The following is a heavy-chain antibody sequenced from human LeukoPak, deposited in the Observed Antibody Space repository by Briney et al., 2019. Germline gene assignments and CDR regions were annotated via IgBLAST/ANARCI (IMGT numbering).Heavy chain of an antibody. J-gene: IGHJ4*02. CDR1: GGSFSGYY. CDR2: INHSGST. Sequence: PSETLSLTCAVYGGSFSGYYWSWIRQPPGKGLEWIGEINHSGSTNYNLSLKSRVTISVDTSKNQFSLKLTSVTAADTAVYYCARDGEMAGAFDYWGQGTLVTVSS. V-gene: IGHV4-34*01. D-gene: IGHD5-24*01. CDR3: ARDGEMAGAFDY.